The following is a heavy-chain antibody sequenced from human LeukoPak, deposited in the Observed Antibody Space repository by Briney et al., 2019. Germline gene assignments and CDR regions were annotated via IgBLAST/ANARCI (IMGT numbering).Heavy chain of an antibody. J-gene: IGHJ4*02. D-gene: IGHD3-10*01. CDR3: ARPPDPLLWFGEPQALDY. Sequence: ASVKVSCQASGYTFTSHAMNWVRQAPGQGLEWMGWINNNTANPTYAQGFTGRFLFSLDTSVSPVYLQISSLKAEDTSVYYCARPPDPLLWFGEPQALDYWGQGTLVTVSS. CDR1: GYTFTSHA. V-gene: IGHV7-4-1*02. CDR2: INNNTANP.